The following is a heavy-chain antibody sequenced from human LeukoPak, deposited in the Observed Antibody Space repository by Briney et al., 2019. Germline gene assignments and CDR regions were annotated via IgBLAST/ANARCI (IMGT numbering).Heavy chain of an antibody. CDR2: MYTSGST. CDR1: GGSISNFY. Sequence: SETLSLTCTVSGGSISNFYWSWIRQPAGKGLEWIGRMYTSGSTNYNPSLKSRVTMSADTSKNQFSLKLSSVTAADTAVYYCAREKARGVMRPAYYFDYWGQGTLVTVSS. CDR3: AREKARGVMRPAYYFDY. J-gene: IGHJ4*02. V-gene: IGHV4-4*07. D-gene: IGHD3-10*01.